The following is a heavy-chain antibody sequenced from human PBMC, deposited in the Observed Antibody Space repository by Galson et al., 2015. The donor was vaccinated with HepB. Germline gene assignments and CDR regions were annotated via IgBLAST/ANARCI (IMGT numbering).Heavy chain of an antibody. CDR2: ISTTGATI. J-gene: IGHJ3*02. V-gene: IGHV3-11*01. D-gene: IGHD3-22*01. CDR1: GFSFSDYY. CDR3: ARGSYYDSSGYKFDAFDI. Sequence: SLRLSCAASGFSFSDYYMNWIRQAPGKGLEWVSYISTTGATIYYADSVKGRFTISRDNAKNSLVLQMDSLRAEDTAVYYCARGSYYDSSGYKFDAFDIWGQGTMVTVSS.